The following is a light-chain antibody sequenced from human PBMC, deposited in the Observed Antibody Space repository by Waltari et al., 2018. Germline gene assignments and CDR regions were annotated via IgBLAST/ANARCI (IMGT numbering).Light chain of an antibody. V-gene: IGLV4-69*01. CDR1: SGHSSNV. Sequence: QLVLTQSPSASASLGASVKLTCTLSSGHSSNVIAWHQKQPEKGPRYLMKVNSDGSHSKGDEPPDRFSGSSSGAERYLTISNLQPEDEADYYCQTGGHGTWVFGGGTKVTVL. CDR3: QTGGHGTWV. J-gene: IGLJ3*02. CDR2: VNSDGSH.